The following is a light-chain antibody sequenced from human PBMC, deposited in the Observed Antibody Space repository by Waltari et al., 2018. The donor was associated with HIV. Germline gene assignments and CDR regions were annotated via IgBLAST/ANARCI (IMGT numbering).Light chain of an antibody. CDR1: RSLLSSYNNKHC. V-gene: IGKV4-1*01. J-gene: IGKJ2*01. CDR3: QQCYSLPYT. CDR2: WAS. Sequence: DVGVTQSPDSLAVSVGERATLKCESSRSLLSSYNNKHCLAWYQQKPGQSPRLLIYWASTRESGVPDRFNGSGSGTDFTLTISSLLAEDVAVYSCQQCYSLPYTFGQGTKLEIK.